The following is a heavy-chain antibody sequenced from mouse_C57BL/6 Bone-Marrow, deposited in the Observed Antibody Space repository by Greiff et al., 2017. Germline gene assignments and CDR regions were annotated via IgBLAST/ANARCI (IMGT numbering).Heavy chain of an antibody. CDR1: GFNIKDYY. J-gene: IGHJ2*01. Sequence: VHVKQSGAELVKPGASVKLSCTASGFNIKDYYMHWVKQRTEQGLEWIGRIDPEDGETKYAPKFQGKATIPADTSSNTAYLQLSSLTSEDTAVYYCARDYGSSYYFDYWGQGTTLTVSS. V-gene: IGHV14-2*01. CDR3: ARDYGSSYYFDY. CDR2: IDPEDGET. D-gene: IGHD1-1*01.